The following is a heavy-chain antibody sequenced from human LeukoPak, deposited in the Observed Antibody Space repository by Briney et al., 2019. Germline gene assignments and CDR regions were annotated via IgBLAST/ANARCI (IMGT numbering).Heavy chain of an antibody. D-gene: IGHD6-13*01. CDR3: AKAREGGSSWSFDY. V-gene: IGHV3-23*01. CDR1: GLTFSSYA. Sequence: GGSLRLSCAASGLTFSSYAMSWVRQAPGKGLEWVSAISGSGGSTYYADSVKGRFTISRDNSKNTLYLQMNSLRAEDTAVYYCAKAREGGSSWSFDYWGQGTLVTVSS. CDR2: ISGSGGST. J-gene: IGHJ4*02.